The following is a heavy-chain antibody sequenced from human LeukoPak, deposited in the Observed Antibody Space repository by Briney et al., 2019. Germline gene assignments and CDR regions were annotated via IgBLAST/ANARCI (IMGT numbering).Heavy chain of an antibody. V-gene: IGHV3-74*01. D-gene: IGHD3-22*01. Sequence: GGSLRLSCAASGFTFSSYGMHGVRQAPGKGLVWVSRINSDGSSTSYADSVKGRFTISRDNAKNTLYLQMNSLRAEDTAVYYCARDPYYYDSSGYPAYYYYYMDVWGKGTTVTISS. CDR2: INSDGSST. CDR1: GFTFSSYG. CDR3: ARDPYYYDSSGYPAYYYYYMDV. J-gene: IGHJ6*03.